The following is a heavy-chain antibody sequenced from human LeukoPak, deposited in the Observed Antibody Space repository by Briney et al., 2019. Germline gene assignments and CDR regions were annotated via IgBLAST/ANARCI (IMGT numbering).Heavy chain of an antibody. Sequence: GESLKISGAVSGFTFSSYYMSWVRQAPGKGLEWVANIKQDGNEKFYVDSVKGRFTISRDNAKNSLYLQMNSLRADDTAVYYCARWSYAFDYWGQGTLVTVSS. CDR2: IKQDGNEK. J-gene: IGHJ4*02. V-gene: IGHV3-7*01. D-gene: IGHD3-16*01. CDR1: GFTFSSYY. CDR3: ARWSYAFDY.